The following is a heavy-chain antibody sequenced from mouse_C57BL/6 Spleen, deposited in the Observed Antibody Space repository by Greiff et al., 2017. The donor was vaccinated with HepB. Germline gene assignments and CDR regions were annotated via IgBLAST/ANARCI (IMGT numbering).Heavy chain of an antibody. CDR3: AREGAITTAVARGAMDY. Sequence: EVQLQQSGPELVKPGASVKISCKASGYSFTDYNMNWVKQSNGKSLEWIGVINPNYGTTSYNQKFKGKATLTVDQSSSTAYMQLNSLTSEDSAVYYCAREGAITTAVARGAMDYWGQGTSVTVSS. CDR2: INPNYGTT. J-gene: IGHJ4*01. D-gene: IGHD1-1*01. CDR1: GYSFTDYN. V-gene: IGHV1-39*01.